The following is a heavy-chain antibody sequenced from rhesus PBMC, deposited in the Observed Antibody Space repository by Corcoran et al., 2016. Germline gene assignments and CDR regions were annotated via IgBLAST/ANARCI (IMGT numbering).Heavy chain of an antibody. CDR1: GFTFSDYW. J-gene: IGHJ4*01. V-gene: IGHV3-119*01. Sequence: EVQLAASGGGLVQPGGSLRLSCAASGFTFSDYWMFWVRQAPGKGLEWVSRISNDGTVTSYADSVKGRFTVSRESAKNPLYLQMNSLRAEDTAVYYCAKVGDYWAIDDWGQGVLVTVSS. CDR2: ISNDGTVT. D-gene: IGHD3-34*01. CDR3: AKVGDYWAIDD.